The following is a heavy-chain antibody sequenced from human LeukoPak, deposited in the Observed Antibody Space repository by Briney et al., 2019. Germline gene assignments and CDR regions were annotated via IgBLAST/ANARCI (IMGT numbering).Heavy chain of an antibody. CDR3: ARGGPFTFGGVIAPNYFDY. CDR2: INHSGST. Sequence: SETLSLTCAVYGGSFSGYYWSWIRQPPGKGLEWIGEINHSGSTNYNPSLKSRVTISVDTSKNQFSLKLSSMTAADTAVYYCARGGPFTFGGVIAPNYFDYWGQGTLVTVSS. J-gene: IGHJ4*02. D-gene: IGHD3-16*02. V-gene: IGHV4-34*01. CDR1: GGSFSGYY.